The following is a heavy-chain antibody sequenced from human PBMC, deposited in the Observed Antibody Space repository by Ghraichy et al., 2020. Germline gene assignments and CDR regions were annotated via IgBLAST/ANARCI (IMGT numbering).Heavy chain of an antibody. V-gene: IGHV4-34*01. CDR2: INHSGST. CDR1: GGSFSGYY. J-gene: IGHJ5*02. Sequence: SQTLSLTCAVYGGSFSGYYWSWIRQPPGKGLEWIGEINHSGSTNYNPSLKSRVTISVDTSKNQFSLKLSSVTAADTAVYYCARLSSSWSKNWFDPWGQGTLVTVSS. CDR3: ARLSSSWSKNWFDP. D-gene: IGHD6-13*01.